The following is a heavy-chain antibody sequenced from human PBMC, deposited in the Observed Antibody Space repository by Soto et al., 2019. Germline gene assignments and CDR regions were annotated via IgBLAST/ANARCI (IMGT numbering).Heavy chain of an antibody. CDR1: GFSFSNYA. V-gene: IGHV3-30*18. Sequence: QVQLVESGGGVVQPGRSLRLSCAASGFSFSNYAMHWVRQAPGKGLEWLAIISYDGDNEYYADSVRGRCTIARDNPKKTPYPQTNHLSHEETAVYSWAKDGGPGSCNSPGRSAKHIGDWGRGTLGTVSS. CDR2: ISYDGDNE. J-gene: IGHJ1*01. D-gene: IGHD3-16*01. CDR3: AKDGGPGSCNSPGRSAKHIGD.